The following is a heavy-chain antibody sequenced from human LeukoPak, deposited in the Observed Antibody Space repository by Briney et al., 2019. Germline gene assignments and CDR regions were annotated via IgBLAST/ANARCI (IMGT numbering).Heavy chain of an antibody. V-gene: IGHV4-39*01. CDR1: VGSLRSSSYY. Sequence: KSSETLSLPCTVSVGSLRSSSYYWRWVRQHPGKGLECVGNIYPTGTTYYNPSLKSRVTISIDTSKSQFSLRLSSVTAADTAVYYCVQNIPGTIEHWGQGTLVTVSS. J-gene: IGHJ1*01. CDR3: VQNIPGTIEH. CDR2: IYPTGTT. D-gene: IGHD1-7*01.